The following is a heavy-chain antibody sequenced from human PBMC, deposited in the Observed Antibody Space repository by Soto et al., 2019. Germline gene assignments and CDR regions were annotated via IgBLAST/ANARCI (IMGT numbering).Heavy chain of an antibody. CDR1: GYTFTSYG. CDR3: ARAQPAYSSSWYGDGYFDY. D-gene: IGHD6-13*01. Sequence: GASVKVSCKTSGYTFTSYGISWVRQAPGQGLEWMGWISAYNGNTNYAQKLQGRVTMTTDTSTSTAYMELRSLRSDDTAVYYCARAQPAYSSSWYGDGYFDYWGQGTLVTVSS. V-gene: IGHV1-18*01. CDR2: ISAYNGNT. J-gene: IGHJ4*02.